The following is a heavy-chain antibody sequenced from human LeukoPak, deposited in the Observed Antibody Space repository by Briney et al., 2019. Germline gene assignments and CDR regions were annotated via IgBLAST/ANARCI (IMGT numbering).Heavy chain of an antibody. CDR2: INADTGNT. CDR1: GYSFTNYG. D-gene: IGHD3-22*01. J-gene: IGHJ4*02. V-gene: IGHV1-18*01. Sequence: ASVKVSCKASGYSFTNYGITWVRQAPGQGLEWMGWINADTGNTVYAQAFKGRVRLTTDTTTDTVHMELTSLTSDDTAVYFCARDLDAGYYYDSSGPIPLDYWGQGTLVTVSS. CDR3: ARDLDAGYYYDSSGPIPLDY.